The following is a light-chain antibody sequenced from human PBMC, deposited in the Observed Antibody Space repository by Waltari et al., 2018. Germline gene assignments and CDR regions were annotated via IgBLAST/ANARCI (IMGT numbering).Light chain of an antibody. Sequence: QSALTQPASVSASPGQSITIPCSGTSSDVGAYNLVSWYRQYPGKAPQLIIYDVRTRPSGISDRFSGDKSDNTASLTISGLRAEDEADYYCSSYTLTGTRVFGGGT. CDR2: DVR. CDR1: SSDVGAYNL. V-gene: IGLV2-14*01. CDR3: SSYTLTGTRV. J-gene: IGLJ3*02.